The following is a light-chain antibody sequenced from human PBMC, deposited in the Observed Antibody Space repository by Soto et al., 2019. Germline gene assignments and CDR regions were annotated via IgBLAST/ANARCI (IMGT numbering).Light chain of an antibody. J-gene: IGKJ1*01. Sequence: DIVMTQSPLSLPVTPGEPASISCRSSQSLLGTNGHNYLAWYLQKPGQSPQLLIYLGSNRDSGVTERFSGNGSSTDFTLKISRVEAEDVGVYHCMQALRAPPTFGQGTKVEIK. CDR2: LGS. CDR1: QSLLGTNGHNY. V-gene: IGKV2-28*01. CDR3: MQALRAPPT.